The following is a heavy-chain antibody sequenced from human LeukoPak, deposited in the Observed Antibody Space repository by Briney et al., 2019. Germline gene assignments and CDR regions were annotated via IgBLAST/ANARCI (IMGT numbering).Heavy chain of an antibody. Sequence: SETLSLTCTVSGYSISSGYYWGWIRQPPGKGLEWIGSIYHSGSTYYNPSLKSRVTISVDTSKNQFSLKLSSVTAADTAVYYCARDRRLGELSPRFDYWGQGTLVTVSS. CDR2: IYHSGST. CDR3: ARDRRLGELSPRFDY. CDR1: GYSISSGYY. D-gene: IGHD3-16*02. J-gene: IGHJ4*02. V-gene: IGHV4-38-2*02.